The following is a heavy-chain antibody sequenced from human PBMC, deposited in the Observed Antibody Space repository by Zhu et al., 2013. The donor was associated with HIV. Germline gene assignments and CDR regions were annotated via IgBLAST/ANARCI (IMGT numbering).Heavy chain of an antibody. J-gene: IGHJ4*02. Sequence: EVQLVESGGGLVQPGGSLRLSCAASGFTFSTSYMTWVRQAPGKGLEWVANVNQDGSEIYYVDSVKGRFTISRENAENSLYLQMNSLRAEDTGVYYCTRDRRAVLFDCWGQGTLVTVSS. CDR3: TRDRRAVLFDC. CDR1: GFTFSTSY. CDR2: VNQDGSEI. V-gene: IGHV3-7*01.